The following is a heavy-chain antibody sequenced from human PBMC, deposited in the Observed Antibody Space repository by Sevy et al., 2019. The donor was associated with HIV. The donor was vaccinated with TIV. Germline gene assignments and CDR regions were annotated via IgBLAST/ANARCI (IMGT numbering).Heavy chain of an antibody. J-gene: IGHJ6*02. CDR2: ISYDGSNK. CDR1: GFTFSSYG. V-gene: IGHV3-30*18. CDR3: AKGGSITIFGVVIMSGMDV. Sequence: GGSLRLSCAASGFTFSSYGMHWVRQAPGKGLEWVAVISYDGSNKYYADSVKGRFTISRDNSKNTLYLQMNSLRAEDTAVYYCAKGGSITIFGVVIMSGMDVWGQGTTVTVSS. D-gene: IGHD3-3*01.